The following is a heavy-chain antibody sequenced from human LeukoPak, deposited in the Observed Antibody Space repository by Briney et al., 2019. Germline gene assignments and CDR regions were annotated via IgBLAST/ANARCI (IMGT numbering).Heavy chain of an antibody. J-gene: IGHJ3*02. V-gene: IGHV1-2*06. Sequence: ASVKVSCRASGYTFTGYYMHWVRQAPGQGLEWMGRINPNSGGTNYAQKFQGRVTMTRDTSISTAYMELSRLRSDDTAVYYCARDSPLWYDAFDIWGQGTMATVSS. CDR2: INPNSGGT. CDR3: ARDSPLWYDAFDI. D-gene: IGHD3-10*01. CDR1: GYTFTGYY.